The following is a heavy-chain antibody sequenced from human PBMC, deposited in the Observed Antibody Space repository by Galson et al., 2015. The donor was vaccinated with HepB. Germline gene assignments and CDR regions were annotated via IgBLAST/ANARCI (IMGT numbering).Heavy chain of an antibody. Sequence: SVKVSCKASGYTFTGYYMHWVRQAPGQGLEWMGRINPNSGGTNYAQKFQGRVTMTRDTSISTAYMELSRLRSDDTAVYYCARDTVRVAGRTGATSHWGQGTLVTVSS. J-gene: IGHJ4*02. CDR3: ARDTVRVAGRTGATSH. V-gene: IGHV1-2*06. D-gene: IGHD6-19*01. CDR2: INPNSGGT. CDR1: GYTFTGYY.